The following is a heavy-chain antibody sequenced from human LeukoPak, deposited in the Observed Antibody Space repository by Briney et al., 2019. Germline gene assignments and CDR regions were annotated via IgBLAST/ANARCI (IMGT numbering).Heavy chain of an antibody. CDR2: ISGSGGST. D-gene: IGHD5-18*01. J-gene: IGHJ4*02. Sequence: PGGSLRLSCAASGFTFSSYAMSWVRQAPGKGLEWVSAISGSGGSTYYADSVKGRFTISRDNSKNTLYLQMNSLRAEDTAVYYCVKGGDSYGPFYYFDYWGQGTLVTVSS. CDR1: GFTFSSYA. V-gene: IGHV3-23*01. CDR3: VKGGDSYGPFYYFDY.